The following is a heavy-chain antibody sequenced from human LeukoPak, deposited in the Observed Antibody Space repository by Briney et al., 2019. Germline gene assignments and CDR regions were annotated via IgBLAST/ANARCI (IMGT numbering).Heavy chain of an antibody. CDR1: GYTFTSYG. CDR2: ISAYNGNT. V-gene: IGHV1-18*01. J-gene: IGHJ6*02. D-gene: IGHD3-3*01. CDR3: ATLGDVLRLFPLISLDGMDV. Sequence: ASVMVSCKASGYTFTSYGISWVRQAPGQGLEWMGWISAYNGNTNYAQKLQGRVTMTTDTSTSTAYMELRSLRSDDTAVYYCATLGDVLRLFPLISLDGMDVWGQGTTVTVSS.